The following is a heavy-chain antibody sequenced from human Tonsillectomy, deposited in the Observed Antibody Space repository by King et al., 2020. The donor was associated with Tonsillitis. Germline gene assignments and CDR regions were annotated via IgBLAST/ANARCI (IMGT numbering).Heavy chain of an antibody. J-gene: IGHJ4*02. V-gene: IGHV3-11*05. CDR3: ARGKIAADLPHDY. Sequence: VQLVESGGGLVKPGGSLRLSCAASGFTFSDYYMSWIRQAPGKGLEWVSYISSSSSYTNYADSVKGRFTISRDNAKNSLYLQMNSLRAEDTAVYYCARGKIAADLPHDYWGQGTLVTVSS. CDR2: ISSSSSYT. CDR1: GFTFSDYY. D-gene: IGHD6-13*01.